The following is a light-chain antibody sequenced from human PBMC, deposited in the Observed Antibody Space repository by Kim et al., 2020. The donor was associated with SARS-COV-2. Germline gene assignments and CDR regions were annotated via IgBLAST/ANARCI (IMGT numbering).Light chain of an antibody. J-gene: IGKJ2*01. CDR2: GAS. Sequence: ASVENRVTITCRGSQNISIYLNWHQQRPGRAPKVLIYGASSLQGGVPSRFSGSGSGTDFTLTISSLQPEDVATYYCQQSQNTPYTFGQGTKVDIK. CDR1: QNISIY. CDR3: QQSQNTPYT. V-gene: IGKV1-39*01.